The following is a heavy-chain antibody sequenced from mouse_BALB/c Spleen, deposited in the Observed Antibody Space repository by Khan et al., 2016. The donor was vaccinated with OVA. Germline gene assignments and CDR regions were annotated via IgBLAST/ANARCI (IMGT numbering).Heavy chain of an antibody. V-gene: IGHV5-6*01. CDR1: RFTFSSYS. J-gene: IGHJ3*01. Sequence: EVQLVESGGDLVKPGGSLKLSCAASRFTFSSYSMSWVRQTPDKRLEWVASISSGGDYTYYPDSVKGRFTISRDNAKNTLYLQMSDLKSEDTAMYYCADHVTGSFAYWGQGTLVTVSA. CDR2: ISSGGDYT. CDR3: ADHVTGSFAY. D-gene: IGHD4-1*01.